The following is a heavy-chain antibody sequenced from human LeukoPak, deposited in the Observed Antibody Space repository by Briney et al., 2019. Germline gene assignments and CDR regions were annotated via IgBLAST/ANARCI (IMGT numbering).Heavy chain of an antibody. Sequence: SETLSLTCTVSGVSISSYYWSWIRQAAGKGLEWIGRINTSGNTNYNPSLKSRVSLSIDTSNNQFSLKLSLVTAGDTAVYYCARIYCDGGGCYWFDPWGQGNLVTVSS. CDR1: GVSISSYY. CDR2: INTSGNT. D-gene: IGHD2-15*01. J-gene: IGHJ5*02. V-gene: IGHV4-4*07. CDR3: ARIYCDGGGCYWFDP.